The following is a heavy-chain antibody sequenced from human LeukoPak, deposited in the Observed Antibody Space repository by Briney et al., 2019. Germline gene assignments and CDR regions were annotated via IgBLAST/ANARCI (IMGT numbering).Heavy chain of an antibody. CDR2: ISDSGGRT. CDR1: GITLSNYG. J-gene: IGHJ5*02. Sequence: EAGGSLRLSCAVSGITLSNYGMSWVRQAPGKGLEWVAGISDSGGRTNYADSVKGRFTISRDNSKNTLYLQMNSLTAEDTAVYYCAKDPHYDSLGYSFDPWGQGTPVTVSS. D-gene: IGHD3-22*01. V-gene: IGHV3-23*01. CDR3: AKDPHYDSLGYSFDP.